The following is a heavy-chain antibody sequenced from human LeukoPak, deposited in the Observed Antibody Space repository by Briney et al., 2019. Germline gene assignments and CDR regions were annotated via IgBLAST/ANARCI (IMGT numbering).Heavy chain of an antibody. V-gene: IGHV3-53*01. J-gene: IGHJ4*02. CDR2: IYSGGST. D-gene: IGHD4-17*01. CDR3: ARGVDGDYSFAY. Sequence: GGSLRLSCAASGFTVSSNYMSWVRQAPGKGLEWVSVIYSGGSTYSPDSVKGRFTISRDNSKNTLYLQMNSLRAEDTAVYYCARGVDGDYSFAYCGQGTLVTVSS. CDR1: GFTVSSNY.